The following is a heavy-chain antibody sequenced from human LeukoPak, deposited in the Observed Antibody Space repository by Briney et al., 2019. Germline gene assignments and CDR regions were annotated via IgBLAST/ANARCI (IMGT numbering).Heavy chain of an antibody. D-gene: IGHD6-19*01. CDR1: GGTFSSYA. CDR3: ARVAVAGIRRWYYFDY. V-gene: IGHV1-69*05. CDR2: IIPIFGTA. Sequence: GASVKVSCKASGGTFSSYAISWVRQAPGQGLEWMGGIIPIFGTANYAQKFQGRVTITRNTSISTAYMELSSLRSEDTAVYYCARVAVAGIRRWYYFDYWGQGTLVTVSS. J-gene: IGHJ4*02.